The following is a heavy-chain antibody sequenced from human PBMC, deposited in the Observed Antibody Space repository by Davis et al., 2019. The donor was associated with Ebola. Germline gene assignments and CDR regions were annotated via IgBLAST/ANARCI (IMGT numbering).Heavy chain of an antibody. J-gene: IGHJ4*02. V-gene: IGHV1-18*01. Sequence: AASVKVSCKASGYTFTSYGISWVRQAPGQGLEWMGWISAYNGNTDYAQKLQGRVTMTTDTSTSTAYMELNSLRDEDTAVYYCARVPITGTPYWGQGTLVTVSS. CDR3: ARVPITGTPY. CDR2: ISAYNGNT. CDR1: GYTFTSYG. D-gene: IGHD1-7*01.